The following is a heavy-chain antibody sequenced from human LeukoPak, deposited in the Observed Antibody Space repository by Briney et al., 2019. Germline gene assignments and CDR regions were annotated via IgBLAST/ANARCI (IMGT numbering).Heavy chain of an antibody. CDR2: IHYSGST. Sequence: PSETLSLTCTVSGGSINVYYWSWIRQPPGKGLEWLGYIHYSGSTNYNPSLKSRVAISIDTSKNQFSLNLSSVTAADTAVYYCARRRGLRPRDYDSSGYYYGYYFDYWGQGTLVTVSS. D-gene: IGHD3-22*01. J-gene: IGHJ4*02. CDR1: GGSINVYY. CDR3: ARRRGLRPRDYDSSGYYYGYYFDY. V-gene: IGHV4-59*08.